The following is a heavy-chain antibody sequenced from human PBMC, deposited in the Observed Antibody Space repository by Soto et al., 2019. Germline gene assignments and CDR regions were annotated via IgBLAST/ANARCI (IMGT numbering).Heavy chain of an antibody. D-gene: IGHD3-16*01. CDR1: GIEFSNYA. CDR3: AKDGNWLDVYYDV. Sequence: EVQLLESGGGLVQPGGSLRLSCVGSGIEFSNYAMSWVRQAPGKGLEWVSIVSASGRSRYHADSVKGRFTISRDNSKNTLYLHMTTLIAEDTAVYYCAKDGNWLDVYYDVWGQGTPVTVSS. J-gene: IGHJ4*02. CDR2: VSASGRSR. V-gene: IGHV3-23*01.